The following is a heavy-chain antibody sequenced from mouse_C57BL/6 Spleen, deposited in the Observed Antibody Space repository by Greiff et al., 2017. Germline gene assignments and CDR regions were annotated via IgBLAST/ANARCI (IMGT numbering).Heavy chain of an antibody. D-gene: IGHD1-1*02. CDR1: GYTFTSYW. CDR3: ARLGGVAWFAY. V-gene: IGHV1-59*01. Sequence: QVQLQQPGAELVRPGTSVKLSCKASGYTFTSYWMHWVKQRPGQGLEWIGVIDPSDSYTNYNQKFKGKATLTVDTSSSTAYMQLSSLTSEDSAFYYCARLGGVAWFAYWGQGTLVTVSA. CDR2: IDPSDSYT. J-gene: IGHJ3*01.